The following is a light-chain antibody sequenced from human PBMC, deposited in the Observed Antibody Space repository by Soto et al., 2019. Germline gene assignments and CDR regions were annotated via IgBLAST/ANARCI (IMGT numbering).Light chain of an antibody. J-gene: IGKJ5*01. V-gene: IGKV2D-29*01. CDR2: EVS. CDR3: MQTTQIIT. CDR1: QILLHSNGKTY. Sequence: DIVMTQTPLSLSVTPGQPSSISCKSSQILLHSNGKTYLYWNLQKPGQPPQXLIYEVSKRLSGVPDRFIGSGSGTDFTLNIRRVEAEDVGIDDCMQTTQIITFCQGTRLEIK.